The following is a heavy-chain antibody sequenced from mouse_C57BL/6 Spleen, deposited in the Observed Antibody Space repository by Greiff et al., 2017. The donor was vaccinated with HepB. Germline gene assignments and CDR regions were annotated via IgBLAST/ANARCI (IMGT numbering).Heavy chain of an antibody. Sequence: QVHVKQSGAELVRPGSSVKLSCKASGYTFTSYWMHWVKQRPIQGLEWIGNIDPSDSETHYNQKFKDKATLTVDKSSSTAYMQLSSLTSEDSAVYYCARRDDYDGPYYAMDYWGQGTSVTVSS. D-gene: IGHD2-4*01. J-gene: IGHJ4*01. CDR2: IDPSDSET. V-gene: IGHV1-52*01. CDR3: ARRDDYDGPYYAMDY. CDR1: GYTFTSYW.